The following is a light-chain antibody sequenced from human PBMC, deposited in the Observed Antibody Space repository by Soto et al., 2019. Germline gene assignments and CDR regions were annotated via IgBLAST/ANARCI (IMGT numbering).Light chain of an antibody. CDR2: GNS. V-gene: IGLV1-40*01. J-gene: IGLJ1*01. CDR3: QSYDSSLSGYV. CDR1: SSNIGAGYD. Sequence: QSVLTQPPSVSGAPGQRVTISCTGSSSNIGAGYDVHWYQQLPGTAPKLLIYGNSNRPSGVPDRFSGSKSGTSASLAITGLQADDDADYYCQSYDSSLSGYVFGTGTKLTVL.